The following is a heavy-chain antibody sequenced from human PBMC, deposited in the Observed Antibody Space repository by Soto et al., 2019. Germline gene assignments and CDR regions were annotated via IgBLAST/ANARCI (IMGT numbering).Heavy chain of an antibody. V-gene: IGHV3-21*01. J-gene: IGHJ3*02. CDR3: ARDHHAITMIVDGSSFDI. CDR2: ISSSSSYI. D-gene: IGHD3-22*01. Sequence: PGGSLRLSCAASGFTFSSYSMNWVRQAPGKGLEWVSSISSSSSYIYYADSVKGRFTISRDNAKNSLYLQMNSLRAEDTAVYYCARDHHAITMIVDGSSFDIWGQGTMVTVSS. CDR1: GFTFSSYS.